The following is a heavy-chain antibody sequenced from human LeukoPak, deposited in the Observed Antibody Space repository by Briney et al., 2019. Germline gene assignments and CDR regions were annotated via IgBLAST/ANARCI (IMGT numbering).Heavy chain of an antibody. V-gene: IGHV4-39*07. J-gene: IGHJ4*02. CDR3: ARIQLWSYKLDY. CDR1: GGSISSSSYY. Sequence: SETLSLTCTVSGGSISSSSYYWGWIRQPPGKGLEWIGSIYYSGSTNYNPSLKSRVTISVDTSKNQFSLKLSSVTAADTAVYYCARIQLWSYKLDYWGQGTLVTVSS. CDR2: IYYSGST. D-gene: IGHD5-18*01.